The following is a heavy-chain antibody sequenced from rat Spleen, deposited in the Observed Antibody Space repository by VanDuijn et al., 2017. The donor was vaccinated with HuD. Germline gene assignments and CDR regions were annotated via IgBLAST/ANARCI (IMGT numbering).Heavy chain of an antibody. CDR1: GFSLTSNS. CDR3: ARDSGVTMMVPLMDA. D-gene: IGHD1-12*03. Sequence: QVQLKESGPGLVQPSQTLSLTCTVSGFSLTSNSVHWLRQPPGRGLEWMGGIWTGGITAYNSLLKSRLSISRDISKSQVFLKMHSLQTEDTATYYCARDSGVTMMVPLMDAWGQGASVTVSS. J-gene: IGHJ4*01. V-gene: IGHV2-1*01. CDR2: IWTGGIT.